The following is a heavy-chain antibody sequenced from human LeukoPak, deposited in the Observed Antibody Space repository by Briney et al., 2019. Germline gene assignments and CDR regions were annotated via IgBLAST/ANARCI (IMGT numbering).Heavy chain of an antibody. Sequence: GGSLRLSCAASGFNVSTDYMTWVRQAAGMGPEWVSVMYTAGRTYYADSVKGRFTISRDNSKNMIYLQMNSPRVEDTGVYYCASGVIVPSAIKSSWDVWGQGTTVTVSS. D-gene: IGHD2-2*01. CDR1: GFNVSTDY. J-gene: IGHJ6*02. V-gene: IGHV3-66*01. CDR2: MYTAGRT. CDR3: ASGVIVPSAIKSSWDV.